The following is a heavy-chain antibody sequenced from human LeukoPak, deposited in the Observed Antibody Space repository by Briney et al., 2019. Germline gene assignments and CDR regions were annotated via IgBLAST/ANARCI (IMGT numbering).Heavy chain of an antibody. V-gene: IGHV3-30*04. CDR3: AKAGGRSRAVDY. CDR2: ISYGGSNK. D-gene: IGHD6-13*01. CDR1: GFTFSSYA. J-gene: IGHJ4*02. Sequence: GRSLRLSCAASGFTFSSYAMHWVRQAPGKGLEWVAVISYGGSNKYYADSVKGRFTISRDNSKNTLYLQMNSLRAEDTAVYYCAKAGGRSRAVDYWGQGTLVTVSS.